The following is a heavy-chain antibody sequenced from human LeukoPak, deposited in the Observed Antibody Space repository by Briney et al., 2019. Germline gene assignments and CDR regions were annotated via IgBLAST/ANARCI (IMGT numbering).Heavy chain of an antibody. CDR3: AREGRYSGHDEYYFDY. V-gene: IGHV3-21*01. J-gene: IGHJ4*02. CDR2: ISSSSSYI. CDR1: GFTFSSYS. Sequence: GGSLRLSCAASGFTFSSYSMNWVRQAPGKGLEWVSSISSSSSYIYYADSVKGRFTISRDNAKNSLYLQMNSLRAEDTAVYYCAREGRYSGHDEYYFDYWGQGTLVTVSS. D-gene: IGHD5-12*01.